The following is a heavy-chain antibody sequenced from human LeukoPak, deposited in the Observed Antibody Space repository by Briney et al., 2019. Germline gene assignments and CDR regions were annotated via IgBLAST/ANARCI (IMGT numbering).Heavy chain of an antibody. CDR2: ISSSGSTI. CDR3: ATGNYNKPFDY. V-gene: IGHV3-48*03. Sequence: GGSLRLSCAASGFLFSSYEMNWVRQAPGKGLEWISYISSSGSTIYYADSVKGRFTISRDNAKNSLYLQMNSLRAEDTAVYYCATGNYNKPFDYWGQGTLVTVSS. D-gene: IGHD1-7*01. CDR1: GFLFSSYE. J-gene: IGHJ4*02.